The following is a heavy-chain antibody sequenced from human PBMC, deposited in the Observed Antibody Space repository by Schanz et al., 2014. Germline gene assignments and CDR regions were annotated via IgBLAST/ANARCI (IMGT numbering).Heavy chain of an antibody. CDR1: GFIFEDYA. V-gene: IGHV3-9*01. D-gene: IGHD2-8*01. Sequence: EVQLVESGGGLVQPGRSLRLSCAASGFIFEDYAMYLVPQAPGNGLEWGSGISWNSYSLLYADSVQGRFTISRDNAKNSLYLQMNSLRHDDTAFYYCARAPGANASPYYFDYWGQGSLVTVSS. J-gene: IGHJ4*02. CDR3: ARAPGANASPYYFDY. CDR2: ISWNSYSL.